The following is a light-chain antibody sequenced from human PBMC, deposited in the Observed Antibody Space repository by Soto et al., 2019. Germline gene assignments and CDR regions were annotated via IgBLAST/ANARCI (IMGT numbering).Light chain of an antibody. J-gene: IGLJ1*01. CDR3: HSYDSSLSASV. CDR1: SSNIGAGYD. Sequence: QSVLTQTPSASGAPGQRVTISCTGRSSNIGAGYDVHWYQHLPGTAPKLLIYGTTNRPSGVPDRFSGSKSGISASLAITGLQAEDEADYYCHSYDSSLSASVFGAGTKVTV. V-gene: IGLV1-40*01. CDR2: GTT.